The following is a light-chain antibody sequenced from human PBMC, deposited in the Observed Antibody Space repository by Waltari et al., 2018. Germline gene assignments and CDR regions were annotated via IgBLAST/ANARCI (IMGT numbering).Light chain of an antibody. CDR3: QQVHSFPLT. V-gene: IGKV1-12*01. CDR1: QDISFW. Sequence: DIQMTQSPASVSASVGDRVNIICRASQDISFWLGWYQQKPGKAPKLLVDAASSLQSGVPSRFTGSGSGTDFTLTITNLQPEDSATYYCQQVHSFPLTFGGGTRVVIK. J-gene: IGKJ4*01. CDR2: AAS.